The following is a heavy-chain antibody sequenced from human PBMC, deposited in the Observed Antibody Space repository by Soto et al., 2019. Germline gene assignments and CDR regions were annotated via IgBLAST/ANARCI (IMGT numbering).Heavy chain of an antibody. CDR1: GFSLSSDGVG. Sequence: QITLKESGPTVVKPTQTLTLSCTFSGFSLSSDGVGVGWIRHPPGKAPEWLALIYWDGDTRYSPSLKTRLTITKDASKNQVVLTMTNMDPVDTATYYCAHSSLHYKKWFDPWGQGTLVIVSS. V-gene: IGHV2-5*02. D-gene: IGHD4-4*01. CDR3: AHSSLHYKKWFDP. J-gene: IGHJ5*02. CDR2: IYWDGDT.